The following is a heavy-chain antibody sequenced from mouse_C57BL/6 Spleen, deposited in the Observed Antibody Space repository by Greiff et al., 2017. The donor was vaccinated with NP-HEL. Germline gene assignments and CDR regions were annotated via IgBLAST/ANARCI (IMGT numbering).Heavy chain of an antibody. CDR1: GFTFSSYA. V-gene: IGHV5-4*01. J-gene: IGHJ1*03. D-gene: IGHD1-1*01. CDR2: ISDGGSYT. CDR3: ARERDYYGSSPRYFDV. Sequence: EVMLVESGGGLVKPGGSLKLSCAASGFTFSSYAMSWVRQTPEKRLEWVATISDGGSYTYYPDNVKGRFTISRDNAKNNLYLQMSHLKSEDTAMYYCARERDYYGSSPRYFDVWGTGTTVTVSS.